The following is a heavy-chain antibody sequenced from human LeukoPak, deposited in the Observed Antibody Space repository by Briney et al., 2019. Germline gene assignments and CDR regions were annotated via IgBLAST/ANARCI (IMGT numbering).Heavy chain of an antibody. J-gene: IGHJ3*02. CDR1: GVTISNNY. Sequence: PGGSLRLSCAASGVTISNNYMTWVRQAPGKGLEWVSVFYVDGATHYADSVKGRFSISRDTSKNTVYLQMNSLRAEDTAVYYCARYYDRGGPSSWGACDIWGQGTVVTVSS. CDR2: FYVDGAT. CDR3: ARYYDRGGPSSWGACDI. D-gene: IGHD3-22*01. V-gene: IGHV3-53*01.